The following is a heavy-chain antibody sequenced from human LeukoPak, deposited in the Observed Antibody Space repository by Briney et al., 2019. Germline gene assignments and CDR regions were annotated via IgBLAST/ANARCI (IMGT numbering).Heavy chain of an antibody. V-gene: IGHV3-64D*09. CDR1: GFTFSSYA. D-gene: IGHD6-13*01. Sequence: PGGSLRLSCSASGFTFSSYAMHLVRQAPGKGLEYVSAISSNGGSTYYADSVKGRFTISRDNSKNTLYLQMSSLRAEDTAVYYCVKDRGIAAALYYFDYWGQGTLVTVSS. CDR2: ISSNGGST. J-gene: IGHJ4*02. CDR3: VKDRGIAAALYYFDY.